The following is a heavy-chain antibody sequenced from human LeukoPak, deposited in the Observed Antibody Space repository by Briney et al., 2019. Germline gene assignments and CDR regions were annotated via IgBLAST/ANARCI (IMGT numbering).Heavy chain of an antibody. J-gene: IGHJ4*02. CDR3: ARGSYDFWSGRDPYYFDY. CDR1: GGSISSSSYY. D-gene: IGHD3-3*01. CDR2: IYYSGST. V-gene: IGHV4-39*07. Sequence: SETLSLTCTVSGGSISSSSYYWGWIRQPPGKGLEWIGSIYYSGSTYYNPSLKSRVTISVDTSKNQFSLKLSSVTAADTAVYYCARGSYDFWSGRDPYYFDYWGQGTLVTVSS.